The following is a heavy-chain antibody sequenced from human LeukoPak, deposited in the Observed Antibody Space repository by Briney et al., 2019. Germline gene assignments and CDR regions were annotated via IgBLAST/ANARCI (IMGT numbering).Heavy chain of an antibody. D-gene: IGHD1-26*01. Sequence: GGSLRLSCAASGFTFSSYWMSWIRQAPGKGLEWVANIKQDGSEKYYVDSVKGRFTISRDNAKNSLYLQMNGLRDEDTAVYYCARDLVGATASWGQGTLVTVSS. CDR2: IKQDGSEK. CDR3: ARDLVGATAS. V-gene: IGHV3-7*01. J-gene: IGHJ5*02. CDR1: GFTFSSYW.